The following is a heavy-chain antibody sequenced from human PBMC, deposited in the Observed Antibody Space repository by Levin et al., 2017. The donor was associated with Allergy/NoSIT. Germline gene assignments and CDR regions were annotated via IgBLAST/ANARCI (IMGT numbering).Heavy chain of an antibody. CDR3: AKTLSGGSLAVVRQPGYYYYYAMDG. CDR1: GFTFGSYA. J-gene: IGHJ6*02. CDR2: LSGSGGST. Sequence: PGGSLRLSCAASGFTFGSYAMSWVRQAPGKGLEWLSGLSGSGGSTYYADSVKGRFTISRDNSKNTLYLQMNSLRAEDTAVYYCAKTLSGGSLAVVRQPGYYYYYAMDGWGQGTTVTVSS. V-gene: IGHV3-23*01. D-gene: IGHD2-15*01.